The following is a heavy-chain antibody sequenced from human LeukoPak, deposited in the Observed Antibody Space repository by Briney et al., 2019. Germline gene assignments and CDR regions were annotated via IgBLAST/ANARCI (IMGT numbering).Heavy chain of an antibody. D-gene: IGHD2-21*01. V-gene: IGHV4-61*08. Sequence: SETLFLTCSVSGDSVSSAGYHWSWIRQAPGKGLEWIGHSGSPSYNPSLKSRVMISIDTSKNQYPLKVSTVTAADTAVYYCTTYYVGEGGRGHWGPGTLVTVSS. CDR1: GDSVSSAGYH. CDR3: TTYYVGEGGRGH. CDR2: SGSP. J-gene: IGHJ4*02.